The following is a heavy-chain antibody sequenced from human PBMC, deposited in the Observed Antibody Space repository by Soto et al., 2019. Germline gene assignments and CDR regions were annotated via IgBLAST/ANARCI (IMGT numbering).Heavy chain of an antibody. J-gene: IGHJ6*02. V-gene: IGHV4-59*01. CDR3: ARDLAGYDFWSGYSNYYGMDV. CDR1: GGSISSYY. CDR2: IYYSGST. Sequence: SETLSLTCTVSGGSISSYYWSWIRQPPGKGLEWIGYIYYSGSTNYNPSLKSRVTISVDTSKNQFSLKLSSVTAADTAAYYCARDLAGYDFWSGYSNYYGMDVWGQGTTVTVSS. D-gene: IGHD3-3*01.